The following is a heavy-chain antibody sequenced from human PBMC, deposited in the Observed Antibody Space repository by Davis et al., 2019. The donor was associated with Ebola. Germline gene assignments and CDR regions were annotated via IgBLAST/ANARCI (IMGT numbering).Heavy chain of an antibody. CDR3: ARDLPDNYDSSAFAPFHS. V-gene: IGHV1-69*13. CDR1: GYTLTDYQ. D-gene: IGHD3-22*01. CDR2: IIPMFRSP. Sequence: SVKVSCKASGYTLTDYQMHWVRQAPGQGLEWMGGIIPMFRSPNYAQKFQGRVTISADESTRTVYMELSSLRSEDTAVYYCARDLPDNYDSSAFAPFHSWGQGTLVTVS. J-gene: IGHJ4*02.